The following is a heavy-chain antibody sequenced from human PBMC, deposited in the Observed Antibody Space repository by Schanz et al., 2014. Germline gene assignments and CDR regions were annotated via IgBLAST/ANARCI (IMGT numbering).Heavy chain of an antibody. CDR2: ISGGGGTR. D-gene: IGHD2-2*01. CDR3: AKDLLYGAPMPLNHLDY. J-gene: IGHJ4*02. Sequence: EVQLVESGGGLVKPGGSLRLSCAASGFTFGSYGMSWVRQGPGKGLEWVSGISGGGGTRNYADSVKGRFTVFRDNAKNSLYLQMNSLRAEDTAVYYCAKDLLYGAPMPLNHLDYWGQGTLVTVSS. V-gene: IGHV3-23*04. CDR1: GFTFGSYG.